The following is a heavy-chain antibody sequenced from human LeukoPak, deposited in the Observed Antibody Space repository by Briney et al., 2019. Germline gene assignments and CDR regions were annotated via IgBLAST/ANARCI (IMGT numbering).Heavy chain of an antibody. CDR3: AKAEEQWLVNYYGMDV. CDR1: GFTSSSYA. J-gene: IGHJ6*02. D-gene: IGHD6-19*01. Sequence: PGGSLRLSCAASGFTSSSYAMSWVRQAPGKGLEWVSAISGSGGSTYYADSVKGRFTISRDNSKNTLYLQMNSLRAEDTAVYYCAKAEEQWLVNYYGMDVWGQGTTVTVSS. CDR2: ISGSGGST. V-gene: IGHV3-23*01.